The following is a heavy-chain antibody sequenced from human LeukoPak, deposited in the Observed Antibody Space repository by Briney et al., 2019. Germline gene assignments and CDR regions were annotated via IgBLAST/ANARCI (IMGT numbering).Heavy chain of an antibody. CDR1: GFTFSNYW. J-gene: IGHJ4*02. V-gene: IGHV3-7*03. CDR2: IKQDGSGK. CDR3: ARATSFSPSNFDY. D-gene: IGHD2/OR15-2a*01. Sequence: QPGGSLRLSCAASGFTFSNYWMSWVRQAPGKGLEWVANIKQDGSGKYYVDSVKGRFTISRDNAKNSLFLQMNSLRAEDTAVYYCARATSFSPSNFDYWGQGTLVTVSS.